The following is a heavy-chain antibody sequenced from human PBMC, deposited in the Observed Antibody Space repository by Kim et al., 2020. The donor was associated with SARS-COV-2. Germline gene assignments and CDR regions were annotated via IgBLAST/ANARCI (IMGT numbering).Heavy chain of an antibody. D-gene: IGHD2-8*01. CDR2: IKPDGSEN. V-gene: IGHV3-7*01. CDR1: GFTFGDFW. J-gene: IGHJ4*02. Sequence: GGSLRLSCAASGFTFGDFWMNWVRRAPGKELEFVASIKPDGSENFYADSVKGRFTIARDNGKNSLYLQMNSLRADDTAVYHRARGGSCTFDCWGRGTLVT. CDR3: ARGGSCTFDC.